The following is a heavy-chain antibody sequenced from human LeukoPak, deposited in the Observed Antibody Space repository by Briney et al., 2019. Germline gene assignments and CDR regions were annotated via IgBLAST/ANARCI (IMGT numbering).Heavy chain of an antibody. CDR1: GYTFTSYY. CDR3: AVDFWSGYLDY. D-gene: IGHD3-3*01. CDR2: INPSGGST. Sequence: ASVKVSCKASGYTFTSYYMHWVRQAPGQGLEWMGIINPSGGSTSYAQKFQGRVTMTRDTSTSTVYMELSSLRSEDTAVYYCAVDFWSGYLDYWGQGTLVTASS. J-gene: IGHJ4*02. V-gene: IGHV1-46*03.